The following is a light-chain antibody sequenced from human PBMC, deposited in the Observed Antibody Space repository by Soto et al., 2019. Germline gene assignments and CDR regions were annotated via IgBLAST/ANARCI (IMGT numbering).Light chain of an antibody. J-gene: IGKJ5*01. Sequence: EIVLTQSPGTLSLSPGERATLSCRASQSVYRSLAWYQQKPGQAPRRLIYDASNRATGVPARFSGSGSGTDFTLTISSLEPADFAVYYCQQRNDWRRGTFGQGTRLEIK. CDR1: QSVYRS. V-gene: IGKV3-11*01. CDR2: DAS. CDR3: QQRNDWRRGT.